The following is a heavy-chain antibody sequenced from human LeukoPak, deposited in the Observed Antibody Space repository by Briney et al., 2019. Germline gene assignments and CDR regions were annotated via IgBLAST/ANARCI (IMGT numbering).Heavy chain of an antibody. Sequence: SQTLSLTCAISGDSVSSNSAAWVWFRQSPSRGLEWLARTYFRSKWYYDYAVSVRSRIVISPDTPKNQFSLQLNSVTPDDTAVFFCARSAVGGHNDFWGQGTLVTVSS. D-gene: IGHD3-16*01. CDR1: GDSVSSNSAA. V-gene: IGHV6-1*01. J-gene: IGHJ4*02. CDR3: ARSAVGGHNDF. CDR2: TYFRSKWYY.